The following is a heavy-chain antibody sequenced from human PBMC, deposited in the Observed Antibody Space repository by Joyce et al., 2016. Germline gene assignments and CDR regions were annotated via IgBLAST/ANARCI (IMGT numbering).Heavy chain of an antibody. D-gene: IGHD3-22*01. V-gene: IGHV3-53*01. CDR1: GFTVSRNY. CDR2: IYSVGTT. J-gene: IGHJ3*01. Sequence: EVQLVSCGGGLIQPGGSLRLSCAASGFTVSRNYMSWVRQAQGKGLAWGSVIYSVGTTYYADSVEGRFTISRDMSKNTLNLQMNSLRAEDTAVYYCARRMYFYDGTGNYADAFTVWGQGTMVTVSS. CDR3: ARRMYFYDGTGNYADAFTV.